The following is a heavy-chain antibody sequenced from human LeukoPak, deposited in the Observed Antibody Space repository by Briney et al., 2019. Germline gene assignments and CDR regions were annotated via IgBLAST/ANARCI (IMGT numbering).Heavy chain of an antibody. CDR2: IKGDGSET. J-gene: IGHJ5*02. Sequence: ESLRLSCTASGFTFSNFWMGWVRQAPGKGLEWVANIKGDGSETSYVTSVRGRFTISRDNAKNSLYLQMNNLRVEDTAVYYCAREEVKSFDNWGQGTLVTVSS. V-gene: IGHV3-7*03. CDR1: GFTFSNFW. CDR3: AREEVKSFDN.